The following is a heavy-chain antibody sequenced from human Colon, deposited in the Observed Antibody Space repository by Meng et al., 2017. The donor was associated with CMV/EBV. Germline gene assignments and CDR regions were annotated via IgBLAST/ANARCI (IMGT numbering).Heavy chain of an antibody. V-gene: IGHV1-18*01. CDR1: GYTFTSYG. CDR3: AKDRDSGSYYRFDP. CDR2: ISAYHGNT. J-gene: IGHJ5*02. D-gene: IGHD1-26*01. Sequence: KASGYTFTSYGISWVRQAPGQGLEWMGWISAYHGNTNYARNLQGRVTMTADTSTSTAYMELRSLRSDDTAVYYCAKDRDSGSYYRFDPWGQGTLVTVSS.